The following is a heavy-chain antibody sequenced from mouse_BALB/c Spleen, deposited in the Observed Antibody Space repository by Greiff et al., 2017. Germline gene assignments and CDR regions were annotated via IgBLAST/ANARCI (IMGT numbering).Heavy chain of an antibody. D-gene: IGHD1-1*01. CDR2: ISSGSSTI. J-gene: IGHJ2*01. V-gene: IGHV5-17*02. CDR1: GFTFSSFG. CDR3: ARGGLSISYYYGSSYIDY. Sequence: EVHLVESGGGLVQPGGSRKLSCAASGFTFSSFGMHWVRQAPEKGLEWVAYISSGSSTIYYADTVKGRFTISRDNPKNTLFLQMTSLRSEDTAMYYCARGGLSISYYYGSSYIDYWGQGTTLTVSS.